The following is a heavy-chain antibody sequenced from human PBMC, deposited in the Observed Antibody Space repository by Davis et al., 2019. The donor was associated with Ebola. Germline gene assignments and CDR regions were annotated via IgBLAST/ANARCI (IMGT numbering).Heavy chain of an antibody. Sequence: ESLKISCAASGFTVNNNYMSWVRQAPGKGLEWIGYIYYSGSTNYNPSLKSRVTISVDTSKNQFSLKLSSVTAADTAVYYCARVEGGSGLDYWGQGTLVTVSS. CDR1: GFTVNNNY. CDR2: IYYSGST. D-gene: IGHD3/OR15-3a*01. V-gene: IGHV4-59*02. J-gene: IGHJ4*02. CDR3: ARVEGGSGLDY.